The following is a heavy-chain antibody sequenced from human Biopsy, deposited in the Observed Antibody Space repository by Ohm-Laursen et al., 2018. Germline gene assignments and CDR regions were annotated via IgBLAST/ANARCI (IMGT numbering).Heavy chain of an antibody. V-gene: IGHV3-9*01. Sequence: SLRLSCSASGFTFDDYAMHWVRQAPGKGLEWVSGITWNSGSIGYADSVKGRFSIFRDNAKHSLYLQMNSLRAEDTALYYCAKDLGQMTAAIGYWGQGTLVTVSS. CDR1: GFTFDDYA. CDR2: ITWNSGSI. J-gene: IGHJ4*02. CDR3: AKDLGQMTAAIGY. D-gene: IGHD2-21*02.